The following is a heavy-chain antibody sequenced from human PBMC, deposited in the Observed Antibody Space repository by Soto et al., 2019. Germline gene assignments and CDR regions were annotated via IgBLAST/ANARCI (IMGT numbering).Heavy chain of an antibody. V-gene: IGHV1-69*13. CDR3: ARGNREDFSSGSYGMDV. CDR2: IIPIFGTA. D-gene: IGHD3-3*01. Sequence: SVNGSCKAFAGTFSRSAISWVRQAHGQVLKWMGGIIPIFGTANYAQKFQGRVTITADESTSTAYMELSTLRSEDTAVYYCARGNREDFSSGSYGMDVWGQGTTLTLSS. CDR1: AGTFSRSA. J-gene: IGHJ6*02.